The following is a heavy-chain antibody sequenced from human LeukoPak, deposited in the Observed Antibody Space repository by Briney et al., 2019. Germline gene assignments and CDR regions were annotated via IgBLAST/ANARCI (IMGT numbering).Heavy chain of an antibody. CDR2: IYFSGNT. Sequence: SETLSLTCTVSGGSISSSSYYWGWIRQPPGKGLEWIGSIYFSGNTNYNPSLKSRVTISVDTSKNQFSLKLSSVTAADTALYYCARLLCSSTTCATLTMGFDYWGQGTLVTVSS. J-gene: IGHJ4*02. CDR3: ARLLCSSTTCATLTMGFDY. V-gene: IGHV4-39*01. D-gene: IGHD2-2*01. CDR1: GGSISSSSYY.